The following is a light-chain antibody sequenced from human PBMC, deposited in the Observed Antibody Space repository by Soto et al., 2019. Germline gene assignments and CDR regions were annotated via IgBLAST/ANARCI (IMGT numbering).Light chain of an antibody. J-gene: IGKJ5*01. Sequence: EIVITQSPATLSVSPGERATLSCRASQSVNSNLAWYQQKPGQAPRLLIYGASTRATDIPARFSGSGSGTEFTLTISSLQSEDFAVYYCQHYDNWPITFGQGTRLEIK. CDR2: GAS. CDR3: QHYDNWPIT. CDR1: QSVNSN. V-gene: IGKV3-15*01.